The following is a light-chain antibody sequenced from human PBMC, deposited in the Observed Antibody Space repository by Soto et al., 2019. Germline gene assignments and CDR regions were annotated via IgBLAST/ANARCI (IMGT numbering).Light chain of an antibody. CDR3: QSYDSSLSVL. CDR2: GNS. CDR1: SSKIGAGYD. Sequence: QSVLTQPPSVSGAPGQRVTISCTGSSSKIGAGYDVHWYQQLPGTAPKLLIYGNSNRPSGVPDRFSGSKSGTSASLAITGLQAEDEADYYCQSYDSSLSVLVGGGTKLTVL. J-gene: IGLJ2*01. V-gene: IGLV1-40*01.